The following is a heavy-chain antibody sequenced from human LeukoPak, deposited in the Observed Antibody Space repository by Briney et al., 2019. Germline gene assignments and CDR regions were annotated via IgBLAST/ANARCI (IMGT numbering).Heavy chain of an antibody. CDR2: ISYDGSNK. Sequence: QPGGSLRLSCAASGFTFSSYGMHWVRQAPGKGLEWVAVISYDGSNKYYADSVKGRFTISRDNSKNTLYLQMNSLRAEDTAVYYCAKYTQYCSGGSCYSAYYYYYYGMDVWGQGTTVTVSS. CDR1: GFTFSSYG. V-gene: IGHV3-30*18. J-gene: IGHJ6*02. CDR3: AKYTQYCSGGSCYSAYYYYYYGMDV. D-gene: IGHD2-15*01.